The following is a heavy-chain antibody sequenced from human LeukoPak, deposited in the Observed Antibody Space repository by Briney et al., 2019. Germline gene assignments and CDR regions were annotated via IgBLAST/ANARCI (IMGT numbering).Heavy chain of an antibody. Sequence: GASVKVSCKASGYTFTGYYMHWVRQAPGQGLEWMGRIIPILSIANYAQKFQGRVTITADKSTSTAYMELSSLRSEDTAVHYCARVDDISLFDYWGQGTLVTVSS. D-gene: IGHD3-9*01. CDR1: GYTFTGYY. CDR2: IIPILSIA. V-gene: IGHV1-69*04. CDR3: ARVDDISLFDY. J-gene: IGHJ4*02.